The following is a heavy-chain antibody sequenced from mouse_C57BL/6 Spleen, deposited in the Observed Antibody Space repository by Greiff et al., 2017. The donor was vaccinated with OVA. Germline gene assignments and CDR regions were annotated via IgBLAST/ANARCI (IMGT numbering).Heavy chain of an antibody. Sequence: QVQLQQPGAELVKPGASVKMSCKASGYTFTSYWITWVKQRPGQGLEWIGDIYPGSGSTNYNEKFKSKATLTVDTSSSTAYMQLSSLTSEDSAVYYCAREGNLVTTIDYWGQGTTLTVSS. D-gene: IGHD2-2*01. CDR1: GYTFTSYW. CDR3: AREGNLVTTIDY. J-gene: IGHJ2*01. CDR2: IYPGSGST. V-gene: IGHV1-55*01.